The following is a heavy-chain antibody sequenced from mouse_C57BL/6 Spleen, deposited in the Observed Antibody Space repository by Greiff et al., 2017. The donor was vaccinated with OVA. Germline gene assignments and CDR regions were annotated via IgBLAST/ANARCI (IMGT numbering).Heavy chain of an antibody. CDR2: INPYNGGT. Sequence: VQLQQSGPVLVKPGASVKMSCKASGYTFTDYYMNWVKQSHGKSLEWIGVINPYNGGTSYNQKFKGKATLTVDKSSSTAYMELNSLTSEDSAVYYCARLTGSLYYFDYWGQGTTLTVSS. J-gene: IGHJ2*01. CDR3: ARLTGSLYYFDY. V-gene: IGHV1-19*01. D-gene: IGHD4-1*01. CDR1: GYTFTDYY.